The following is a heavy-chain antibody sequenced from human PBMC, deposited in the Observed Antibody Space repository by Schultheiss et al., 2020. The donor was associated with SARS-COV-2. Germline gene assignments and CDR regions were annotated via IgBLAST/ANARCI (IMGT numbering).Heavy chain of an antibody. CDR2: IKSKTDGGTT. J-gene: IGHJ4*02. V-gene: IGHV3-15*07. D-gene: IGHD3-22*01. CDR3: TTDPSFTLTSGGADDSSGYYFSAEYYFDY. CDR1: GFTFSNAW. Sequence: GESLKISCAASGFTFSNAWMNWVRQAPGKGLEWVGRIKSKTDGGTTDYAAPVKGRFTISRDDSKNTLYLQMNSLKTEDTAVYYCTTDPSFTLTSGGADDSSGYYFSAEYYFDYWGQGTLVTVSS.